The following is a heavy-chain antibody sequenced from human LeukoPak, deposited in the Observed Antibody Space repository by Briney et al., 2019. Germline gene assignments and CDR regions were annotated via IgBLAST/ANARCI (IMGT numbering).Heavy chain of an antibody. CDR3: ARDLGYSYGYGMVY. CDR2: INHSGST. CDR1: GGSFSGCY. D-gene: IGHD5-18*01. J-gene: IGHJ4*02. Sequence: SETLSLTCAVYGGSFSGCYWSWIRQPPGKGLEWIGEINHSGSTNYNPSLKSRVTISVDTSKNQFSLKLSSVTAADTAVYYCARDLGYSYGYGMVYWGQGTLVTVSS. V-gene: IGHV4-34*01.